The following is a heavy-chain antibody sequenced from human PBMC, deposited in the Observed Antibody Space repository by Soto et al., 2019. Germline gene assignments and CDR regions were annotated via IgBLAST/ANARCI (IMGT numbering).Heavy chain of an antibody. CDR3: AREQGQAVAGDYYYYYGMDV. V-gene: IGHV1-69*01. D-gene: IGHD6-19*01. J-gene: IGHJ6*02. Sequence: QVQLVQSGAEVKRPGSSVKVSCKASEGTFRNYAISWVRQAPGQGLEWLGGIIPKFGSKNSAQKFQGRVTSTADESTSTAYMELSSLRAEDTAVYYCAREQGQAVAGDYYYYYGMDVWGQGPTVNASS. CDR1: EGTFRNYA. CDR2: IIPKFGSK.